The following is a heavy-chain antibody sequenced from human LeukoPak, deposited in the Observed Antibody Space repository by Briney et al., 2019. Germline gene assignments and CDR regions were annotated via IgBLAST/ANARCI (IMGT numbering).Heavy chain of an antibody. CDR2: IYSTGST. CDR1: GDSITSSTYY. Sequence: SETLSLTCTVSGDSITSSTYYWGWIRQTPGKGLEWIGNIYSTGSTSFNPSFKSRITMSVDTSKNQFSLKLNSVTAADTAVYFCARDSGFWLFWGQGTLVTVSS. J-gene: IGHJ1*01. V-gene: IGHV4-39*07. D-gene: IGHD3-22*01. CDR3: ARDSGFWLF.